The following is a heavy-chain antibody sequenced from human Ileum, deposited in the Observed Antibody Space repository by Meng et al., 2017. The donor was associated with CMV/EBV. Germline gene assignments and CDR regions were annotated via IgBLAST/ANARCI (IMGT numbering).Heavy chain of an antibody. V-gene: IGHV3-48*04. CDR3: ARGALTPNYYYGLDV. CDR2: ISSSGRVI. Sequence: GGSLRLSCAVSGFTLSSYSMNWVRQAPGKGLEWVSYISSSGRVIYYADSVKGRFTISRDDAKNSLFLQMNSLGAEDTAVYYCARGALTPNYYYGLDVWGQGTMVTVSS. CDR1: GFTLSSYS. D-gene: IGHD2-21*02. J-gene: IGHJ6*02.